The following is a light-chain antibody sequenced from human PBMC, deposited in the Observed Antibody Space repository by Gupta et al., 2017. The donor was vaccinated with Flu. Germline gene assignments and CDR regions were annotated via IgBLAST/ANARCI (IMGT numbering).Light chain of an antibody. CDR1: QSLLHTNGYNY. V-gene: IGKV2-28*01. CDR3: RQAHQNQWS. J-gene: IGKJ1*01. CDR2: LGS. Sequence: EIVMTQSPLSLAVNPGEPASISCRSSQSLLHTNGYNYVDWYLQKPGQSPQLLICLGSYRASGVPDRFSGSGSGSDFTLKISRVEAEDVGIYYCRQAHQNQWSFGQGTRVEI.